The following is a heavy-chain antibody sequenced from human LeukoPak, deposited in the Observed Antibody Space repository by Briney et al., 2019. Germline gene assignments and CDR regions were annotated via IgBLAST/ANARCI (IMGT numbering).Heavy chain of an antibody. J-gene: IGHJ3*01. CDR3: AREGITTGRTAGAFDV. CDR1: GYTXNAYY. D-gene: IGHD1-1*01. V-gene: IGHV1-2*02. CDR2: INPKSGGT. Sequence: ASVKVSCEASGYTXNAYYMHWVRQAPGQGLEWMGWINPKSGGTNYAQRFQARVTMTRDTFISIVYMELSRLTSDDTAVYYCAREGITTGRTAGAFDVWGQGTLVTVSS.